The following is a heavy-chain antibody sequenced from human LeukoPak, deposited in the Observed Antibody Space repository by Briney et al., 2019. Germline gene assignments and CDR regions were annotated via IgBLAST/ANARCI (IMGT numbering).Heavy chain of an antibody. CDR2: IHPSGML. Sequence: PSETLSLTCTVSGASFNSDYQYWNWIRQSPGKGLEWIGSIHPSGMLYNNPSLESRVTMSRDTSKNQFSLKLSSVTAADTAVYYCVGIAAAGNFDYWGQGTLVTVSS. J-gene: IGHJ4*02. D-gene: IGHD6-13*01. CDR1: GASFNSDYQY. CDR3: VGIAAAGNFDY. V-gene: IGHV4-31*03.